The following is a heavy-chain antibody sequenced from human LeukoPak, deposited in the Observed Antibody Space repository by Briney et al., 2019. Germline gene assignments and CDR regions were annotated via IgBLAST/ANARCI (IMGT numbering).Heavy chain of an antibody. CDR2: INPSGGST. J-gene: IGHJ6*02. CDR3: ATGAAGYSSSWSHSYYYYGMDV. Sequence: ASVKVSCKASGYTFTSYYMHWVRQAPGQGLEWMGIINPSGGSTSYAQKFQGRVTMTEDTSTDTAYMELSSLRSEDTAVYYCATGAAGYSSSWSHSYYYYGMDVWGQGTTVTVSS. CDR1: GYTFTSYY. D-gene: IGHD6-13*01. V-gene: IGHV1-46*01.